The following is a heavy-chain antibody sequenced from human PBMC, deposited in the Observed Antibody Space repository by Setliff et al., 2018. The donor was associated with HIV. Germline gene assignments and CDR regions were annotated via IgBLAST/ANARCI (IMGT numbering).Heavy chain of an antibody. CDR3: ARFRLYHYSNKVDY. J-gene: IGHJ4*02. D-gene: IGHD4-4*01. V-gene: IGHV3-7*01. CDR2: VRQDGSDK. CDR1: GFSFGSYW. Sequence: GGSLRLSCAASGFSFGSYWMSWVRQAPGKGLEWVANVRQDGSDKYYVDSVKGRFTISRDNAKNSLYLQMNSLRAEDTAVYYCARFRLYHYSNKVDYWGQGTLVTVSS.